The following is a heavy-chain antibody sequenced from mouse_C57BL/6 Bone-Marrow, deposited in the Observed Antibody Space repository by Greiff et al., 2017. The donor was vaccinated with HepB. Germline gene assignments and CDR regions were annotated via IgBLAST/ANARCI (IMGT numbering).Heavy chain of an antibody. J-gene: IGHJ2*01. CDR1: GYTFTDYE. Sequence: VQLQQSGAELVRPGASVTLSCKASGYTFTDYEMHWVKQTPVHGLEWIGAIDPDTGGTAYNQKFKGKAILTADKSSSTAYMELRSLTSEDSAVYYCTRRVDDWGKGTTLTVSS. CDR3: TRRVDD. CDR2: IDPDTGGT. V-gene: IGHV1-15*01.